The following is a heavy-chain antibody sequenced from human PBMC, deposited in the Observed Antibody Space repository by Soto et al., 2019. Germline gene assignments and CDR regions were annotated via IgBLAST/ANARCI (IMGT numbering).Heavy chain of an antibody. CDR2: ISGSGGST. J-gene: IGHJ4*02. CDR1: GFTFSSYA. V-gene: IGHV3-23*01. CDR3: AKVSRGSGSLFPYTFDY. Sequence: PGGSLRLSCAASGFTFSSYAMSWVRQAPGKGLEWVSAISGSGGSTYYADSVKGRFTISRDNSKNTLYLQMNSLRAEDTAVYYCAKVSRGSGSLFPYTFDYWGQGTLVTVSS. D-gene: IGHD3-10*01.